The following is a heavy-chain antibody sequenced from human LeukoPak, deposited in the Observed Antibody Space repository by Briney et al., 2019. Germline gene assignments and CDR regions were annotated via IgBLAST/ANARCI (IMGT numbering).Heavy chain of an antibody. Sequence: SETLSLTCTVSGGSVSSGSYYWNWIRQPPGKGLEWIGYIYYSGSTNYNLSLKSRVTISVDTSKNQFSLKLSSVTAAGTAVYYCARDKDAFDIWGQGTMVTVSP. CDR1: GGSVSSGSYY. V-gene: IGHV4-61*01. CDR2: IYYSGST. J-gene: IGHJ3*02. CDR3: ARDKDAFDI.